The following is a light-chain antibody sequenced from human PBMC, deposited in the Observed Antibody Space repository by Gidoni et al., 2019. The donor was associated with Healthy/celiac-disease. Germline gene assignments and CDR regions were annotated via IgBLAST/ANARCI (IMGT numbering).Light chain of an antibody. CDR3: SSYTSSSTLPYV. J-gene: IGLJ1*01. CDR1: SSDVGGYNY. V-gene: IGLV2-14*01. Sequence: QSALTQPASVSGSPGQSIPISCTGTSSDVGGYNYVSWYHQHPGKAPKLMIYDVSNRPPGVSNRFSGSKSGNTASLTISGLQAEDEADYYCSSYTSSSTLPYVFGTGTKVTVL. CDR2: DVS.